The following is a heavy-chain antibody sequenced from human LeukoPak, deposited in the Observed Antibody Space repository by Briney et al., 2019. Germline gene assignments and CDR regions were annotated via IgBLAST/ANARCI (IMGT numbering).Heavy chain of an antibody. V-gene: IGHV4-38-2*01. CDR2: IYHSGGA. Sequence: SETLSLTCAVSGYSISSGYYWGWIRQPPGKGLEWIGSIYHSGGAYYNPSLKSRVTISVDTSKNQFSLKLSSVTAADTAVYYCARLAGGYNWFDPWGQGTLVTVSS. CDR1: GYSISSGYY. CDR3: ARLAGGYNWFDP. D-gene: IGHD3-10*01. J-gene: IGHJ5*02.